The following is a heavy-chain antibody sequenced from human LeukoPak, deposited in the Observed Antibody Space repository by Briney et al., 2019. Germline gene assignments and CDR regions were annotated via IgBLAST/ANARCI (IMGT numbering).Heavy chain of an antibody. Sequence: GGSLRLSCAASGFTFSSSAMSWVRQAPGKGLEWVSVVSGSGGTTYYADSVKGRFTISRDNSKNTLYLQMNSLRAEDTALYYCAKDRKYFDSWGQGTLVTVSS. D-gene: IGHD1-14*01. V-gene: IGHV3-23*01. CDR2: VSGSGGTT. CDR1: GFTFSSSA. J-gene: IGHJ4*02. CDR3: AKDRKYFDS.